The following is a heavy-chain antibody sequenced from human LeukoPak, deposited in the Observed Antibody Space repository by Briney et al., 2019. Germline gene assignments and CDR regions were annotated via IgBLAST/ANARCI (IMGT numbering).Heavy chain of an antibody. CDR3: ARQTYSSGGYSDY. Sequence: GGSLRLSCAASGFTFSSYAMSWVRQAPGKGLEWVSAISGSGGSTYYADSVKGRFTISRDNSKNTLYLQMNSLRAEDTAVYYCARQTYSSGGYSDYWGQGTLVTVSS. CDR2: ISGSGGST. CDR1: GFTFSSYA. J-gene: IGHJ4*02. D-gene: IGHD6-19*01. V-gene: IGHV3-23*01.